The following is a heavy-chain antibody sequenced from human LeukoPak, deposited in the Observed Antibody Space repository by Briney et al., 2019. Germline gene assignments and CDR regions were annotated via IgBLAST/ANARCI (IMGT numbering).Heavy chain of an antibody. CDR2: IKSDGST. Sequence: PGGSLRLSSAASGFTFRSYGMSWVRQTPGKGLVWVSRIKSDGSTIYADSVKGRFTISRDNAKNTLYLQMNSLRAEDTAIYYCARAVTYFYGSVTYDWFDPWGQGTLVTVSS. D-gene: IGHD3-10*01. J-gene: IGHJ5*02. CDR1: GFTFRSYG. CDR3: ARAVTYFYGSVTYDWFDP. V-gene: IGHV3-74*01.